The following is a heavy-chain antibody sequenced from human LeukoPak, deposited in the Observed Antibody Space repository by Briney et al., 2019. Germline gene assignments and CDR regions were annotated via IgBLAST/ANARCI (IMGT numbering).Heavy chain of an antibody. Sequence: SETLSLTCTVSGGSISSGDYYWSWIRQPPGKGLEWIGYIYYSGNTYYNPSLKSRVTISVDTSKNQFSLKLSSVTAADTAVYYCARDYSGSNGLGYWGQGTLVTVSS. J-gene: IGHJ4*02. CDR2: IYYSGNT. CDR3: ARDYSGSNGLGY. V-gene: IGHV4-30-4*08. CDR1: GGSISSGDYY. D-gene: IGHD1-26*01.